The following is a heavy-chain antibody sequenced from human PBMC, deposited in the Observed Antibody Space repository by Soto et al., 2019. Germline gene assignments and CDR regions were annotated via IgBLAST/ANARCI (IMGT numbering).Heavy chain of an antibody. V-gene: IGHV4-31*03. J-gene: IGHJ3*02. CDR3: ARATPAEMAHIGGHDAFDI. CDR2: IYYSGST. D-gene: IGHD2-21*01. CDR1: GGSISSGCYY. Sequence: TLSLTCTVSGGSISSGCYYWSWIRQHPGKGLEWIGYIYYSGSTYYNPSLKSRVTISVDTSKNQFSLKLSSVTAADTAVYYCARATPAEMAHIGGHDAFDIWGQGTMVTVSS.